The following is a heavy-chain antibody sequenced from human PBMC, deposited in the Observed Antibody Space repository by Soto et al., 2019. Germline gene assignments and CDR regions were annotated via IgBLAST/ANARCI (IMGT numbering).Heavy chain of an antibody. V-gene: IGHV3-53*01. CDR1: GFTVSGNS. CDR3: AGDGGSGTAVAGIQYSGMDV. CDR2: IYIDGST. D-gene: IGHD6-19*01. Sequence: EVQLVDSGGDLIQPGGSLRLSCGASGFTVSGNSLSWVRQAPGKGLEWVSYIYIDGSTYYADSVRGRFTLTRDNSKNTLYLQRNNLRGEDTAVYYCAGDGGSGTAVAGIQYSGMDVWGQGTTVTVSS. J-gene: IGHJ6*02.